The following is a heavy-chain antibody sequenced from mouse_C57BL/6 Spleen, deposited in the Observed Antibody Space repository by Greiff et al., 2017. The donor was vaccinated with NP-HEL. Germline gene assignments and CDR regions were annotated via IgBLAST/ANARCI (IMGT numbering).Heavy chain of an antibody. D-gene: IGHD2-4*01. V-gene: IGHV1-26*01. CDR3: ARWITYLRYFDY. Sequence: EVPLQQSGPELVKPGASVKISCKASGYTFTDYYMNWVKQSHGKSLEWIGDINPNNGGTSYNQQFKGKATLTVDKSSSTAYMELRSLTSEDSAVYYCARWITYLRYFDYWGQGTTLTVSS. J-gene: IGHJ2*01. CDR2: INPNNGGT. CDR1: GYTFTDYY.